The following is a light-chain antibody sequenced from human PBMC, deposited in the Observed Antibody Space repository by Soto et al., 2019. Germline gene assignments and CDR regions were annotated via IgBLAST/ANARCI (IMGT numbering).Light chain of an antibody. Sequence: EIVLTQSPATLSLSPGERATLSCRASQSVGTYLAWYQQRAGQAPRLIIYDTSYRSTGIPPRFSGSGSGREFTLTITSLESQDFASYFCQQRAKLFKFGPGTKLDIQ. CDR2: DTS. CDR3: QQRAKLFK. CDR1: QSVGTY. J-gene: IGKJ3*01. V-gene: IGKV3-11*02.